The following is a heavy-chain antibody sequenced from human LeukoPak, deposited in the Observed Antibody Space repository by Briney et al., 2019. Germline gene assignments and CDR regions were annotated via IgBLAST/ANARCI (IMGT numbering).Heavy chain of an antibody. Sequence: SETLSLTCAVYGGSFSGYYWSWIRQPPGKGLEWSGEINHSGSTNYNPSLKSRVTISLDTSKNQFSLKLSSVAAADTAVYYRAMDRKQQRERPGSKAPIYYYYGMDVWGQGTTVTVSS. D-gene: IGHD6-13*01. V-gene: IGHV4-34*01. CDR3: AMDRKQQRERPGSKAPIYYYYGMDV. CDR2: INHSGST. J-gene: IGHJ6*02. CDR1: GGSFSGYY.